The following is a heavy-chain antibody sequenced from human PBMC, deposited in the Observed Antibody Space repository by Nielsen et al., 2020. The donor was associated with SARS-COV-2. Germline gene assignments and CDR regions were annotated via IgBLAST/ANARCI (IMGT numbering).Heavy chain of an antibody. V-gene: IGHV3-9*01. D-gene: IGHD5-24*01. CDR2: ISWNSGSI. CDR1: GFTFDDYA. Sequence: SLKISCAASGFTFDDYAMHWVRQAPGKGLEWVSGISWNSGSIGYADSVKGRFTISRDNAKNSLYLQMNSLRAEDTAVYYCARWLQSLYYGMDVWGQGTTVTVSS. J-gene: IGHJ6*02. CDR3: ARWLQSLYYGMDV.